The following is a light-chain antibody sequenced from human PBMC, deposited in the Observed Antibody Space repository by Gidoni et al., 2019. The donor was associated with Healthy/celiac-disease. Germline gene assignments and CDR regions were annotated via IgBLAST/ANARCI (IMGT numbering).Light chain of an antibody. CDR3: QAWDSSTGV. CDR1: TLGDKY. V-gene: IGLV3-1*01. CDR2: QDS. J-gene: IGLJ2*01. Sequence: SYELTQPPSVSVSPGQTASITCSGDTLGDKYAGWYQQKPGQSPVLVIYQDSKRPSGIPERFSGSNSGNTATLTISGTQAMDEADYYCQAWDSSTGVFGGGTKLPVL.